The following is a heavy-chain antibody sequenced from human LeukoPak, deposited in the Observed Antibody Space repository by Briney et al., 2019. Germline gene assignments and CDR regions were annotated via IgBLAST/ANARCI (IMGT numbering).Heavy chain of an antibody. CDR2: LWHDGSNK. J-gene: IGHJ4*02. Sequence: GGSLRLSCAASGFTFSSYGMHWVRQAPGKGLEWVAVLWHDGSNKYYADSVKGRFTISRDNSKNTLYLQMNSLRAEDTAVYYCAREGSSGFLFDYWGQGTLVTVSS. V-gene: IGHV3-33*01. CDR1: GFTFSSYG. D-gene: IGHD6-19*01. CDR3: AREGSSGFLFDY.